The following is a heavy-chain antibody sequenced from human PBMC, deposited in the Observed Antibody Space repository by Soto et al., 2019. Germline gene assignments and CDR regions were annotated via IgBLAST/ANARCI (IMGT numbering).Heavy chain of an antibody. D-gene: IGHD4-17*01. CDR2: ISAYNDNT. CDR1: GYTFISYG. J-gene: IGHJ4*02. Sequence: ASVKGSCKASGYTFISYGISWVRQAPGQGLEWMGWISAYNDNTNYAQNLQGRVTMTTDTSTSTAYMELRSLRSDDTAVYYCARADSVTTINIDYWGQGTLVTVSS. CDR3: ARADSVTTINIDY. V-gene: IGHV1-18*04.